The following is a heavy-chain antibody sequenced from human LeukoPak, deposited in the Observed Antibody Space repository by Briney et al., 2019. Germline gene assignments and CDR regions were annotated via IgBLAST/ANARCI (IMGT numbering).Heavy chain of an antibody. V-gene: IGHV1-8*01. J-gene: IGHJ4*02. Sequence: ASVKVSCKASGYTFTSYDINWVRQATGQGLEWMGWMNPNSGNTGYAQKFQGRVTMTRNTSISTAYKELSSLRSEDTAVYYCASIGSYGGRGEYYFDYWGQGTLVTVSS. D-gene: IGHD1-26*01. CDR2: MNPNSGNT. CDR3: ASIGSYGGRGEYYFDY. CDR1: GYTFTSYD.